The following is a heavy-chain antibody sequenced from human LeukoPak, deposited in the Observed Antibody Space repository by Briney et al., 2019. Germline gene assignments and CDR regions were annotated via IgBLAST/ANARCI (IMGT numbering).Heavy chain of an antibody. D-gene: IGHD3-22*01. CDR1: GGSISSGDYS. CDR3: ARVFGYYYDSSGYYYGDAFDI. V-gene: IGHV4-30-4*01. CDR2: IYYSGST. J-gene: IGHJ3*02. Sequence: SQTLSLTCTVSGGSISSGDYSWSWIRQPPGKGLEWIGYIYYSGSTYYNPSLKSRVTISVDTSKNQFSLKLSSVTAADTAVYYCARVFGYYYDSSGYYYGDAFDIWGQGTMVTVSS.